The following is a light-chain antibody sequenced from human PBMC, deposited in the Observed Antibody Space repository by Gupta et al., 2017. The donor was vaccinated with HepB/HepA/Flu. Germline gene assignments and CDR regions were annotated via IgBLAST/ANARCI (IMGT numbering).Light chain of an antibody. Sequence: DLPLTQSPSSLSASLGDRVIITCRASQSIGTYLNWYQQKPGKAPKLLIYVASRVQSGVPSRFSGSGYGTDVTLTISRRQPEDWATYYGQQRDNTPLTFGGGTKVEVE. CDR2: VAS. V-gene: IGKV1-39*01. J-gene: IGKJ4*01. CDR1: QSIGTY. CDR3: QQRDNTPLT.